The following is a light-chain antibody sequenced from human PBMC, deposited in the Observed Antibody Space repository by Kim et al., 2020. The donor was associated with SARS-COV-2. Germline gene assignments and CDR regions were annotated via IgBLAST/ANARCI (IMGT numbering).Light chain of an antibody. CDR1: QEIRND. Sequence: TIPSRSSQEIRNDLGWYQQNPGRAPKRRIQGASSLKSGVPSRFSGSGSGTKFPLTISSVQPEEFATYFCLQHSTYPITFGQGTRLEIK. J-gene: IGKJ5*01. CDR2: GAS. CDR3: LQHSTYPIT. V-gene: IGKV1-17*01.